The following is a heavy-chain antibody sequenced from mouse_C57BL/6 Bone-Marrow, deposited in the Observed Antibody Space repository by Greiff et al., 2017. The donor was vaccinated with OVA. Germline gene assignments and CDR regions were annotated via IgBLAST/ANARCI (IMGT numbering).Heavy chain of an antibody. Sequence: EVKLQESGPGLVKPSQSLSLTCSVTGYSITSGYYWNWIRQFPGNKLEWMGYISYDGSNNYNPSLKNRISITRDTSKNQFFLKLNSVTTEDTATYYCARGDYYSLCDFWRQGPTLTLFS. CDR2: ISYDGSN. CDR1: GYSITSGYY. V-gene: IGHV3-6*01. CDR3: ARGDYYSLCDF. J-gene: IGHJ2*01. D-gene: IGHD1-1*01.